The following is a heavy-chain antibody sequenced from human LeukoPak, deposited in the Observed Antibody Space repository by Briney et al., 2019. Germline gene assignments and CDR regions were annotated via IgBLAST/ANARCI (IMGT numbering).Heavy chain of an antibody. D-gene: IGHD2-15*01. CDR1: GFRFDDYA. CDR3: AKRGFVIRVIVVGFHKEAYYFDS. CDR2: ISWNSGRV. V-gene: IGHV3-9*01. J-gene: IGHJ4*02. Sequence: GGSLRLSCEASGFRFDDYAMNWVRQVPGKGLEWVSGISWNSGRVGYADSVKGRFIISRDNATNSLYLKMNSLRSEDTAVYFCAKRGFVIRVIVVGFHKEAYYFDSWGQGALVTVSS.